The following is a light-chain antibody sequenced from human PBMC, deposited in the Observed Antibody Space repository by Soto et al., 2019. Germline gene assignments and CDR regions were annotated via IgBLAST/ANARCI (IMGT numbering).Light chain of an antibody. J-gene: IGKJ3*01. Sequence: EIVLTQSPGTLSLSPGERVTLSCRASQSVVSNYLAWFQQRPGQPPRLLIYAAFSRATGVPDRFSASGSGTEFTLTITRLEPEDFAVYYCQYYDSSPGFTFGPGTKVDIK. CDR1: QSVVSNY. CDR3: QYYDSSPGFT. V-gene: IGKV3-20*01. CDR2: AAF.